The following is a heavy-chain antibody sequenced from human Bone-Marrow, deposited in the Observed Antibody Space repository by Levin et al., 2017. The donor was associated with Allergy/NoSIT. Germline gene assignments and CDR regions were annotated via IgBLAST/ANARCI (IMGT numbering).Heavy chain of an antibody. D-gene: IGHD6-19*01. CDR3: AKEGLAVAGYYFDS. CDR1: GFTFSSYA. V-gene: IGHV3-23*01. CDR2: ISGCGTIT. Sequence: GESLKISCAASGFTFSSYAMSWVRQAPGKGLEWVSSISGCGTITHYAESVKGLFTISRDISKNMLHLQMNSLRAEDTAIYFCAKEGLAVAGYYFDSWGQGTLVTVSS. J-gene: IGHJ4*02.